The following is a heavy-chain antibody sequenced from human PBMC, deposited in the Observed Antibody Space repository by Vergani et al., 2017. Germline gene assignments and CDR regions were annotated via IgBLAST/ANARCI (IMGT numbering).Heavy chain of an antibody. CDR3: ARDRFGYCSSTSCPPYYYYYMDV. D-gene: IGHD2-2*03. CDR2: IIPIFGTA. J-gene: IGHJ6*03. V-gene: IGHV1-69*01. Sequence: QVQLVQSGAEVKKPGSSVKVSCKASGGTFSSYAISWVRQAPGQGLEWMGGIIPIFGTANYAQKFQGRVTITADESTSTAYMELSILRSEDTAVYYCARDRFGYCSSTSCPPYYYYYMDVWGKGTMVTVSS. CDR1: GGTFSSYA.